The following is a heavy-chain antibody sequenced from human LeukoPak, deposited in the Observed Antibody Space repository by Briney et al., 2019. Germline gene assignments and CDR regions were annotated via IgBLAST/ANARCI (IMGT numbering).Heavy chain of an antibody. J-gene: IGHJ4*02. CDR1: GFDFSKYT. D-gene: IGHD6-6*01. CDR2: ISSGSRRI. V-gene: IGHV3-21*06. Sequence: GGSLRLSCAASGFDFSKYTMSWVRQAPGKGLEWVSSISSGSRRIHYADSMRGRFTISRDNAKSSVYLQMHNLRVEDTATYFCARVVLDHFWGRGTLVTVSP. CDR3: ARVVLDHF.